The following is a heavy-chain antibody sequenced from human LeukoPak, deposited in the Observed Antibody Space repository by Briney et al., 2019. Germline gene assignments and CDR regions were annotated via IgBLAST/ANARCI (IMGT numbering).Heavy chain of an antibody. CDR1: RFTFSSYW. CDR2: IKQDGSEK. J-gene: IGHJ6*03. Sequence: GGSLRLSCAASRFTFSSYWMSWVRQAPGKGLEWVANIKQDGSEKYYVDSVKGRFTISRGNAKNSLYLQMNPLRAEDTAVYYCAGGGYCSSSSCYYYYYYMDVWGKGTTVTVSS. V-gene: IGHV3-7*01. CDR3: AGGGYCSSSSCYYYYYYMDV. D-gene: IGHD2-2*01.